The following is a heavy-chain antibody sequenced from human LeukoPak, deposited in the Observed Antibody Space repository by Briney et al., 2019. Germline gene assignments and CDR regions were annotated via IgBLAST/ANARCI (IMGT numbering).Heavy chain of an antibody. CDR3: AREGRGKWLARPDYYYYMDV. CDR2: MNPNSGNT. D-gene: IGHD6-19*01. J-gene: IGHJ6*03. CDR1: GYTFTSYD. Sequence: ASVKVSCKASGYTFTSYDINWVRQATGQGLEWMGWMNPNSGNTGYAQKFQGRVTITRNTSISTAYMELSSLRSEDTAVYYCAREGRGKWLARPDYYYYMDVWGKGTTVTVSS. V-gene: IGHV1-8*03.